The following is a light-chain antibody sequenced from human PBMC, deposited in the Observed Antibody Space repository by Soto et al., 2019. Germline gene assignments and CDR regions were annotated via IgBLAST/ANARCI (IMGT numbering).Light chain of an antibody. CDR1: QDIGNY. Sequence: DIQMTQSPSSLSASVGDRVTIACQANQDIGNYLNWYQQKPGKAPRLLIYDASNLEIGVPSRFSGSGSGTEVTFPISNLQPEDNATYYCQQYYTLPPYTFGQGTKVELK. CDR3: QQYYTLPPYT. CDR2: DAS. V-gene: IGKV1-33*01. J-gene: IGKJ2*01.